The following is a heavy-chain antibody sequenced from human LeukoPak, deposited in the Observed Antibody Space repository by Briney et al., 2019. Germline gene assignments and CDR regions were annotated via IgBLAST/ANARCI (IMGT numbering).Heavy chain of an antibody. D-gene: IGHD3-22*01. V-gene: IGHV3-9*01. Sequence: GRSLRLSCAASGFTFDDYAMHWVRQAPGKGLEWVSGISWNSGSIGYADSVKGRFTISRDNAKNSLYLQVNSPRAEDTALYYCAKAPDRYYYDSSGYYFDYWGQGTLVTVSS. J-gene: IGHJ4*02. CDR2: ISWNSGSI. CDR3: AKAPDRYYYDSSGYYFDY. CDR1: GFTFDDYA.